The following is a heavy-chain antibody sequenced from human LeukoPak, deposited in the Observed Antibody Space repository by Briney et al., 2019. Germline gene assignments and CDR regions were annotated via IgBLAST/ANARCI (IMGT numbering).Heavy chain of an antibody. J-gene: IGHJ4*02. CDR2: IGSRTI. Sequence: GGSLRLPCAASGFSVSDYSMHWVRQAPGKGLEWVSYIGSRTIYAGSVKGRFTISRDNAKNSLYLQMNSLRAEDTAVYYCARDGPAPGEGDIDYWGQGTLVTVSS. CDR3: ARDGPAPGEGDIDY. CDR1: GFSVSDYS. D-gene: IGHD6-13*01. V-gene: IGHV3-48*01.